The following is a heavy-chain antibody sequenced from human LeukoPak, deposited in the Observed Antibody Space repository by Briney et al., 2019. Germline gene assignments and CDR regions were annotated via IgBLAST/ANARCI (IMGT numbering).Heavy chain of an antibody. CDR1: GFTVSSNY. CDR2: IYSGGST. D-gene: IGHD1/OR15-1a*01. CDR3: ARDDGGNKGAFDI. Sequence: GGSLRLSCAASGFTVSSNYMSWVRQAPGKGLEWVSVIYSGGSTYYADSVKGRFTISRDNSKNTLYLQMNSLRAEDTAVYYCARDDGGNKGAFDIWGQGTMVTVSS. V-gene: IGHV3-53*01. J-gene: IGHJ3*02.